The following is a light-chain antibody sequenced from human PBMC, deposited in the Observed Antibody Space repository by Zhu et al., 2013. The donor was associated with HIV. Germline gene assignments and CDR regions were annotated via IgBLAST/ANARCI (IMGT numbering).Light chain of an antibody. CDR1: SSNIENSF. CDR2: DNS. V-gene: IGLV1-51*01. J-gene: IGLJ2*01. Sequence: QSVLTQPPSVSAAPGQKVTISCSGTSSNIENSFVSWYHQVPGTAPKVLIYDNSKRPSGIPDRFSGSKSGTSATLGITGLQTGDEADYYCGTWDSGLSSVVFGGGTKLTVL. CDR3: GTWDSGLSSVV.